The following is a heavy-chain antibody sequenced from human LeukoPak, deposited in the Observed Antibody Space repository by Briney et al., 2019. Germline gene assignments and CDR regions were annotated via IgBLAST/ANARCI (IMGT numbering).Heavy chain of an antibody. Sequence: GGSLRLSCAASGFAFSSYGMHWVRQAPGKGLEWVAVIWYDGSNKYYADSVKGRFTISRDNSKNTLYLQMNSLRAEDTAVYYCARVPRGVSPFDYWGQGTLVAVSS. CDR3: ARVPRGVSPFDY. CDR1: GFAFSSYG. D-gene: IGHD2-8*01. J-gene: IGHJ4*02. V-gene: IGHV3-33*08. CDR2: IWYDGSNK.